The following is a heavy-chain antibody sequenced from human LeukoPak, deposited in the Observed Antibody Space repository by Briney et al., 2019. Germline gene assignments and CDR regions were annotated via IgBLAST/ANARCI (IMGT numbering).Heavy chain of an antibody. Sequence: GGSLRLSCTASGFTFSTYTMSWGRQAPGEGLKWVSGILTSGGTYYADSVKGRFTISRDNSKNTLYLQMNSLRDDDTAVYYCAKDRIYADGLWDFDYWGQGTLVTVSS. J-gene: IGHJ4*02. CDR3: AKDRIYADGLWDFDY. CDR2: ILTSGGT. D-gene: IGHD3-10*01. CDR1: GFTFSTYT. V-gene: IGHV3-23*01.